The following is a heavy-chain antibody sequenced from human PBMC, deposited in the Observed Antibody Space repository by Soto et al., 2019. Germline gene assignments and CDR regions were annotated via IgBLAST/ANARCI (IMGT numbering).Heavy chain of an antibody. CDR1: GFTFSSYA. Sequence: EVQLLESGGGLVQPGGSLRLSCAASGFTFSSYAMSWVRQAPGKGLEWVSAISGSGGSTYYADSVKGRFTMSRDNAKKSLSLQMDSLRAEDTAVYYCAKIRGAWGYVFDIWGQGTMVIVSS. J-gene: IGHJ3*02. CDR3: AKIRGAWGYVFDI. D-gene: IGHD3-10*01. CDR2: ISGSGGST. V-gene: IGHV3-23*01.